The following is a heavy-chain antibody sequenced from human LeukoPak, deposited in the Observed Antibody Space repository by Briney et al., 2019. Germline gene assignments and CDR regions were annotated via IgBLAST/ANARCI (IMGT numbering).Heavy chain of an antibody. Sequence: GGSLRLSCAASGFTFSSYGMHWVRQAPGKGLEWVAFIRYDGSNKYYADSVKGRFTISRDNSKNTLYLQMNSLRAEDTAVYYSAKDSLHIVVVVAATSGGFDYWGQGTLVTVSS. J-gene: IGHJ4*02. CDR3: AKDSLHIVVVVAATSGGFDY. D-gene: IGHD2-15*01. V-gene: IGHV3-30*02. CDR2: IRYDGSNK. CDR1: GFTFSSYG.